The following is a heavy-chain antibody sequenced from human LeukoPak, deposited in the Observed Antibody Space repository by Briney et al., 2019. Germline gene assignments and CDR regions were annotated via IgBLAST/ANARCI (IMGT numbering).Heavy chain of an antibody. CDR3: ARALGYDSSGYPPYYYYYMDV. D-gene: IGHD3-22*01. CDR2: INPNGGST. CDR1: GYTFTSYY. V-gene: IGHV1-46*01. Sequence: RASVKVSCKASGYTFTSYYMHWVRQAPGQGLEWMGIINPNGGSTNYAQKLQGRVTMTRDTSTSTVYMELSSLRSEDTAVYYCARALGYDSSGYPPYYYYYMDVWGKGTTVTISS. J-gene: IGHJ6*03.